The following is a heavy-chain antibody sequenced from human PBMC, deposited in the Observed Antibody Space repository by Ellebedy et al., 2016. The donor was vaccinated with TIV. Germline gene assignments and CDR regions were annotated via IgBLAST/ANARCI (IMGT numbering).Heavy chain of an antibody. CDR1: GFSFGSFD. J-gene: IGHJ4*02. D-gene: IGHD3-10*01. CDR3: ATDRGEGGLPSFFDS. Sequence: PGGSLRLSCAGSGFSFGSFDIHWVRQAVGKGLEWISSVTTAGDTYYRGSVKGRFTISRENAKNSVFLQMSGLRAEDTAVYYCATDRGEGGLPSFFDSWGQGTLVTVST. CDR2: VTTAGDT. V-gene: IGHV3-13*01.